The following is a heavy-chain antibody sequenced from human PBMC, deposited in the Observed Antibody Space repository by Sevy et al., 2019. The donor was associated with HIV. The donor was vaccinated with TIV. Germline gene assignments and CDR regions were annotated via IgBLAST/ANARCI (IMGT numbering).Heavy chain of an antibody. D-gene: IGHD1-7*01. CDR1: GFTFSSYE. V-gene: IGHV3-48*03. CDR2: ISSSGSTI. Sequence: GGSLRLSCAASGFTFSSYEMNWVRQAPGKGLEWVSYISSSGSTIYYADSVKGRFTISRDNAKNSLYLQMNSLRAEDTAVYYCASEAYNWNYPKDRWFDPWGQGTLVTVSS. J-gene: IGHJ5*02. CDR3: ASEAYNWNYPKDRWFDP.